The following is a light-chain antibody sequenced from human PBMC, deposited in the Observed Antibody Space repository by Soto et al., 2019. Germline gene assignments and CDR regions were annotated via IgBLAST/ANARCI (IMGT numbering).Light chain of an antibody. Sequence: DLPMTQSPSSVSASVGDRVTITCRTSQDISSWLAWYQQEPGKAPKLLIYAASSLQSGVPSRFSGSGSGTDFTLTISSLQPEDFATYYCQPANSFPLTFGGGTKVEIK. CDR2: AAS. CDR1: QDISSW. CDR3: QPANSFPLT. J-gene: IGKJ4*01. V-gene: IGKV1-12*01.